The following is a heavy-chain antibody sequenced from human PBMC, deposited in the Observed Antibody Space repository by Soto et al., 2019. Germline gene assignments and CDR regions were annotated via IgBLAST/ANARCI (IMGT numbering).Heavy chain of an antibody. CDR3: ARTPGGAPADYYFDY. Sequence: QVRLQESGPGLVKPSKTLSLTCTVSGGSISSGDYYWSWISHHPGGGLEWIGYIHYSGNTYYDPSLKSRLTMSVDTSKNQFSLNLSSVTAADTAVYYCARTPGGAPADYYFDYWGLGTLVTVSS. CDR2: IHYSGNT. V-gene: IGHV4-31*03. D-gene: IGHD4-17*01. CDR1: GGSISSGDYY. J-gene: IGHJ4*02.